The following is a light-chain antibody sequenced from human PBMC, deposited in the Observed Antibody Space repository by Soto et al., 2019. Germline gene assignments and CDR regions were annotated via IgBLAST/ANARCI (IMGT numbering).Light chain of an antibody. CDR3: QQYGTSPRT. J-gene: IGKJ2*01. Sequence: IVLTQSPGTLSLSPGGRATLSCRASQSVSSSYLAWYQQKPGQAPRLLIYGASSRATGIPDRFSGSGSGTDFTLTISRLEPEDFALDYCQQYGTSPRTFGQGTKLEIK. CDR1: QSVSSSY. CDR2: GAS. V-gene: IGKV3-20*01.